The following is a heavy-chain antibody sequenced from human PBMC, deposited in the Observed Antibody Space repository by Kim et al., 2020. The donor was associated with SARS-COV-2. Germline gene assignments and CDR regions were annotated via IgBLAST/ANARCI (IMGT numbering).Heavy chain of an antibody. V-gene: IGHV3-21*01. CDR2: ISSSSYI. CDR1: GFTFSSYS. D-gene: IGHD6-19*01. J-gene: IGHJ4*02. CDR3: ARDNGQWLVLANY. Sequence: GGSLRLSCAASGFTFSSYSMNWVRQAPGKGLEWVSSISSSSYIYYADSVKGRFTISRDNAKNSLYLQMNSLRAEDTAVYYCARDNGQWLVLANYWGQGTLVTVSS.